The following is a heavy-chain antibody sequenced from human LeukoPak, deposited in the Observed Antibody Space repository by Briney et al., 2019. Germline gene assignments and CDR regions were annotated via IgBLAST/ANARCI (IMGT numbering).Heavy chain of an antibody. Sequence: PGGSLRLSCAASGFTFDDYAMPWVRQAPGKGLEWVSGISWNSGSIGYADSVKGRFTISRDNAKNSLYLQMNSLRAEDTALYYCAKDRRYSSSWYDAFDIWGQGTMVTASS. CDR1: GFTFDDYA. V-gene: IGHV3-9*01. CDR2: ISWNSGSI. J-gene: IGHJ3*02. CDR3: AKDRRYSSSWYDAFDI. D-gene: IGHD6-13*01.